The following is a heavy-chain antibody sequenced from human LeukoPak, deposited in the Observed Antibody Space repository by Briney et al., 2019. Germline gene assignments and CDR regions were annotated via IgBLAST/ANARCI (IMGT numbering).Heavy chain of an antibody. CDR3: AKDERNWNYNLASQTYD. J-gene: IGHJ4*02. V-gene: IGHV3-23*01. D-gene: IGHD1-7*01. CDR2: ISGSGVST. CDR1: GFAFSTQG. Sequence: GGSLSLSCATSGFAFSTQGMHWVRQAPGKGLEWVSAISGSGVSTYYADSVKGRFTVSRDNSKNTLYLQMSSLRAEDTAVYYCAKDERNWNYNLASQTYDWGQGTLVTVSS.